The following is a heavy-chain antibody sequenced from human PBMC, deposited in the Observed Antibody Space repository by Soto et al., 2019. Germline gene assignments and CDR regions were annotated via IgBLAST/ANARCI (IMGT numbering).Heavy chain of an antibody. Sequence: QVHLLLQSGAEVKKPGSSVKVACKASGGNPSNSAISWVRQAPGQGLEWMGGITPVFGIISHAQNFQGRVTITAEESTSTAYMELSSLRSEDTAVYFCAGGRIVVAGSSAYYSMDVWGQGTTVTVSS. CDR3: AGGRIVVAGSSAYYSMDV. V-gene: IGHV1-69*01. J-gene: IGHJ6*02. CDR2: ITPVFGII. CDR1: GGNPSNSA. D-gene: IGHD6-19*01.